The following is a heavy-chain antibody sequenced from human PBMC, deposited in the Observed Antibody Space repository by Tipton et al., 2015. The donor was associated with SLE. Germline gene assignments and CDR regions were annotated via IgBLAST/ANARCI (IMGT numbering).Heavy chain of an antibody. D-gene: IGHD6-19*01. J-gene: IGHJ4*02. Sequence: GLVKPSETLSLNCTVSGYSISSGYYWGWIRQPPGKGLEWIGNIYHGGSIYYNPSLKSRVTLSVDTSKRQFSLKVTSVTAADTAVYYCARGTGISVDWGQGTLVTVSS. CDR2: IYHGGSI. V-gene: IGHV4-38-2*02. CDR3: ARGTGISVD. CDR1: GYSISSGYY.